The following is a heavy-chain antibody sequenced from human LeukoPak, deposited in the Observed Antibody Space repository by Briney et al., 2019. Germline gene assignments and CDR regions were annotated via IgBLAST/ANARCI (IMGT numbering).Heavy chain of an antibody. CDR3: ARGGSYLSAFDI. V-gene: IGHV3-23*01. D-gene: IGHD1-26*01. CDR2: INGSGGST. CDR1: GFTFSSYA. J-gene: IGHJ3*02. Sequence: GGSLRLSCAASGFTFSSYAMSWVRQAPGKGLEWVSDINGSGGSTYYADSVKGRFTISRDNSKNTLYLQMNSLRAEDTAVYYCARGGSYLSAFDIWGQGTMVTVSS.